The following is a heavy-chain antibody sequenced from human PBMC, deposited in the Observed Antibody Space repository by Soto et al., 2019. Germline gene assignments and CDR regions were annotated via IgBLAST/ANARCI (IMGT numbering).Heavy chain of an antibody. J-gene: IGHJ4*02. V-gene: IGHV1-46*01. CDR3: ASEVLVAAVDPFDY. D-gene: IGHD6-13*01. CDR1: GYTFTSYY. CDR2: INPSGGST. Sequence: ASGKVSCKASGYTFTSYYMHWVRQSPGQGLEWMGIINPSGGSTSYAQKFQGRVTMTRDTSTSTVYMELSSLRSEDTAVYYCASEVLVAAVDPFDYWGQGTLVTVSS.